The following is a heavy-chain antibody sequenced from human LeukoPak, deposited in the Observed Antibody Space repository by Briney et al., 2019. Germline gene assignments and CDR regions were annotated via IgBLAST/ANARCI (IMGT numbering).Heavy chain of an antibody. CDR3: ARSLFRGPIPGF. CDR2: IYYSGST. D-gene: IGHD3-10*01. CDR1: GGSISSYY. V-gene: IGHV4-59*01. Sequence: SETLSLTCTVSGGSISSYYWSWIRQPPGKGLEWTGYIYYSGSTNYNPSLKSRVTISVDTSKNQFSLKLSSVTAADTAVYYCARSLFRGPIPGFWGQGTLVTVSS. J-gene: IGHJ4*02.